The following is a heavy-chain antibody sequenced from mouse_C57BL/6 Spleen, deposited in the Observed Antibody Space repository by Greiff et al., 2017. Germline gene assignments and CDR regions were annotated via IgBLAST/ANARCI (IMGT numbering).Heavy chain of an antibody. CDR2: IDPSDSET. Sequence: QVQLQQPGAELVRPGSSVKLSCKASGYTFTSYWMHWVKQRPIQGLEWIGNIDPSDSETHYNQKFKDKATLTVDKSSSTAYMQRSSLTSEDSAVYYSARPLYYGNYLYARDYGGQGTSVTVSS. CDR3: ARPLYYGNYLYARDY. J-gene: IGHJ4*01. CDR1: GYTFTSYW. V-gene: IGHV1-52*01. D-gene: IGHD2-1*01.